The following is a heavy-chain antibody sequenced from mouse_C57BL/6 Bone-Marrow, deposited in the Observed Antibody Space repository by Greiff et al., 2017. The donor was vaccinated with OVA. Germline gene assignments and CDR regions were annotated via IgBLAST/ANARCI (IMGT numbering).Heavy chain of an antibody. J-gene: IGHJ1*03. V-gene: IGHV1-15*01. Sequence: VKLQESGAELVRPGASVTLSCKASGYTFTDYEMHWVKQTPVHGLEWIGAIDPETGGTAYNQKFKGKAILTADKSSSTAYMELRSLTSEDSAVYYCTRAHYYGSTDWYFDVWGTGTTVTVSS. D-gene: IGHD1-1*01. CDR1: GYTFTDYE. CDR3: TRAHYYGSTDWYFDV. CDR2: IDPETGGT.